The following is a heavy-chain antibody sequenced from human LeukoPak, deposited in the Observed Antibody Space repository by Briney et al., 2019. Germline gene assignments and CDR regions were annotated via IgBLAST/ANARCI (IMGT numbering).Heavy chain of an antibody. CDR2: ISYDGSNK. CDR3: VSFYETY. CDR1: GFTFSSYA. D-gene: IGHD2-2*01. Sequence: GGSLRLSCAASGFTFSSYAMHWVRQAPGKGLEWVAVISYDGSNKYYADSVKGRFTISKDNAKNTVYLQMNNLRAEDTAVYYCVSFYETYWGRGTLVTVSS. V-gene: IGHV3-30*04. J-gene: IGHJ4*02.